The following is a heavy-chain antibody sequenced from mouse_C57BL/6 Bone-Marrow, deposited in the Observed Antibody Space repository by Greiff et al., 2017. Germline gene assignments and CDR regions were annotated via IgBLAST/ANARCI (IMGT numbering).Heavy chain of an antibody. CDR1: GFNIKDDY. Sequence: EVQLQQSGAELVRPGASVKLSCTASGFNIKDDYMHWVKQRPEQGLEWIGWIDPENGDTEYASKFQGKATIPADTSSNTAYLQLSSLTSEDTAVYCCTTYYYGSSFFDYWGQGTTLTVSS. CDR3: TTYYYGSSFFDY. J-gene: IGHJ2*01. D-gene: IGHD1-1*01. V-gene: IGHV14-4*01. CDR2: IDPENGDT.